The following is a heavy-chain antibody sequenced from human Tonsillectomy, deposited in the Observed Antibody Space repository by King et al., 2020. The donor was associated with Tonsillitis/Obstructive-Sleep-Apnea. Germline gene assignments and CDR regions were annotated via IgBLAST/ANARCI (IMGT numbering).Heavy chain of an antibody. Sequence: ITLKESGPTLVKPTQTLTLTCTFSGFSLSTSGVGVGWIRQPPGKALEWLAVIYWDDDIRYSPSLKTRPTITKDTSKNQVVLTMTNMDPVDTATYYCAHRRDDILTGNYYYMDVWGKGTAVTVSS. J-gene: IGHJ6*03. CDR3: AHRRDDILTGNYYYMDV. CDR2: IYWDDDI. V-gene: IGHV2-5*02. D-gene: IGHD3-9*01. CDR1: GFSLSTSGVG.